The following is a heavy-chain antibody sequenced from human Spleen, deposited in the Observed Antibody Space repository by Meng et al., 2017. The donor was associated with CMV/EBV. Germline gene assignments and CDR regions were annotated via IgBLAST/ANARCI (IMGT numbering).Heavy chain of an antibody. CDR2: IKQDGSEK. CDR3: SRDLTLYIGYDDDH. CDR1: GFTFSSYW. Sequence: GGSLRLSCAASGFTFSSYWMSWVRQAPGKGLEWVANIKQDGSEKYYVDSVKGRFTISRDNAKNSLYLQMNSLRAEDTAVYYCSRDLTLYIGYDDDHWCLGTMVTVSS. V-gene: IGHV3-7*01. D-gene: IGHD5-12*01. J-gene: IGHJ5*02.